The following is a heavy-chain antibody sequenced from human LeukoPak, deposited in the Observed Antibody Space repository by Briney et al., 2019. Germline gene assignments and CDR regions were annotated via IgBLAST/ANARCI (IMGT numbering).Heavy chain of an antibody. CDR3: TTDSRVLPRHAFDI. J-gene: IGHJ3*02. CDR1: GFTFSSYW. V-gene: IGHV3-15*01. Sequence: PGGSLRLSCAASGFTFSSYWMSWVRQAPGKGLEWVGRIKSKTDGGTTDYAAPVKGRFTISRDDSKNTLYLQMNSLKTEDTAVYYCTTDSRVLPRHAFDIWGQGTMVTVSS. CDR2: IKSKTDGGTT. D-gene: IGHD3-10*01.